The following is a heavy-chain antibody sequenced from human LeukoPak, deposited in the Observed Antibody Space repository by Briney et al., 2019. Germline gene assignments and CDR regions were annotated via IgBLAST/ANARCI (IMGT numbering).Heavy chain of an antibody. CDR2: ISGSGGST. CDR1: GFTFSSYA. V-gene: IGHV3-23*01. CDR3: EKAIGYYYDSSGYYYFDY. Sequence: GGSLRLSCAASGFTFSSYAMSWVRQAPGKGLEWVSAISGSGGSTYYADSVKGRFTISRDNSKNTLYLQIHSLRAGDRAVYYCEKAIGYYYDSSGYYYFDYRGKGTLVTVSS. J-gene: IGHJ4*02. D-gene: IGHD3-22*01.